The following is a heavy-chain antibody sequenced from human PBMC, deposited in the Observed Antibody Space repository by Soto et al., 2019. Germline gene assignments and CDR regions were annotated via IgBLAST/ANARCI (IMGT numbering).Heavy chain of an antibody. J-gene: IGHJ3*02. V-gene: IGHV3-53*01. CDR3: AREFSMAYCAFDI. D-gene: IGHD2-8*01. Sequence: GGSLRLSCAASGFTVSSSYMSWVRQAPGKGLEWVSDIYRGGHTDEEECGQGRFPIPRDKSKNKLYLQMNSLRAEDTAVYYCAREFSMAYCAFDIWGQGTMVTVSS. CDR1: GFTVSSSY. CDR2: IYRGGHT.